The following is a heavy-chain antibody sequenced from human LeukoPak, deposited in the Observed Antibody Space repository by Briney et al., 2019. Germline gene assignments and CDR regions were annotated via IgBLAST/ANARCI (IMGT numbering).Heavy chain of an antibody. CDR2: IKSKTDGGTT. V-gene: IGHV3-15*01. J-gene: IGHJ3*02. CDR3: TTDLGYYDTSGYPI. D-gene: IGHD3-22*01. CDR1: GFTFSHAR. Sequence: GGSLRLSCAASGFTFSHARMTWVRQSPGRGLEWVGRIKSKTDGGTTDYAAPVKGRFTISRHDSKNTLYLQMNSLKTEDTAVYYCTTDLGYYDTSGYPIWGQGTLVAVSS.